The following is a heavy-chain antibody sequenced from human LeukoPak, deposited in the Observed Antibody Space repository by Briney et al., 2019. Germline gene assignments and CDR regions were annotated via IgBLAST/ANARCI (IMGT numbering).Heavy chain of an antibody. CDR2: ISGSGGST. D-gene: IGHD3-22*01. V-gene: IGHV3-23*01. Sequence: GGSLRLSCAASGFTFSSYAMSWVRQAPGKGLEWVSAISGSGGSTYYADSVKGRFTISRDNSKNTLYLQMNSLRAEDTAVYYCAKDLVRISYYYDSSGPAYWGQGTPVTVSS. J-gene: IGHJ4*02. CDR3: AKDLVRISYYYDSSGPAY. CDR1: GFTFSSYA.